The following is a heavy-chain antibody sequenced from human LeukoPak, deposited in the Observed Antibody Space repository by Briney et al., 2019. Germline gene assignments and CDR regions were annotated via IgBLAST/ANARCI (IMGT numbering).Heavy chain of an antibody. CDR2: IYYSGST. D-gene: IGHD2-2*03. Sequence: PSETLSLTCTVSGGSISSSSYYWGWIRQPPGKGLEWIGSIYYSGSTYYNPSLKSRVTISVDTSKNQFSLKPSSVTAADTAVYYCARHRIGYCSSTSCSDYYYMDVWGKGTTVTVSS. V-gene: IGHV4-39*01. CDR1: GGSISSSSYY. CDR3: ARHRIGYCSSTSCSDYYYMDV. J-gene: IGHJ6*03.